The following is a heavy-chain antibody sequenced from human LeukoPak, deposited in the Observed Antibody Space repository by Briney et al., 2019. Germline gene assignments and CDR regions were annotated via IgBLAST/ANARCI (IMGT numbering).Heavy chain of an antibody. CDR1: GGSISSYY. J-gene: IGHJ3*01. V-gene: IGHV4-34*01. Sequence: SETLSLTCTVSGGSISSYYWSWIRQPPRKGLEWIGEIDHSGATNYNPSLKSRVTISLDTSKNQFSLTLSSITAADTAVYYCAKAPYLSSGSWGQGTMVTDSS. CDR2: IDHSGAT. CDR3: AKAPYLSSGS. D-gene: IGHD3-22*01.